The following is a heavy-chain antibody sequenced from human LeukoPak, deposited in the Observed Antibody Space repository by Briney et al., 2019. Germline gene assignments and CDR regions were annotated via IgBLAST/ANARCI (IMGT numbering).Heavy chain of an antibody. J-gene: IGHJ4*02. V-gene: IGHV3-30*18. CDR1: GFTFSSYG. CDR2: ISYDGSNK. D-gene: IGHD6-19*01. CDR3: AKGHHLSSGFDY. Sequence: GRSLRLSCAASGFTFSSYGMHWVRQAPGKGLEWVAVISYDGSNKYYADSVKGRFTISRDNSKNTLYLQMNSLRAEDTAVYYCAKGHHLSSGFDYWGQGTLVTVFS.